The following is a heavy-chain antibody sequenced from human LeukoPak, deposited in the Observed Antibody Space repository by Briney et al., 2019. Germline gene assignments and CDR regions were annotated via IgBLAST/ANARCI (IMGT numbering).Heavy chain of an antibody. J-gene: IGHJ3*02. D-gene: IGHD2-8*02. CDR1: GFTFSSYG. CDR3: ARTPVLAFDI. V-gene: IGHV3-33*01. CDR2: IWYDGSNK. Sequence: GGSLRLSCAASGFTFSSYGMHWVRQAPGKGLEWVAVIWYDGSNKYYADSVKGRFTISRDSSKDTLYLQMNSLRAEDTAVYYCARTPVLAFDIWGQGTMVTVSS.